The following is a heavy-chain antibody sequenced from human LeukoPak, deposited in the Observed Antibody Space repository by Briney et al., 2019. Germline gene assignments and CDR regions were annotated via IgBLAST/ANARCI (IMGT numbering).Heavy chain of an antibody. D-gene: IGHD3-10*01. CDR1: GFTFSDYY. V-gene: IGHV3-11*04. Sequence: PGGSLRLSCAASGFTFSDYYMSWIRQAPGKGLEWVSYISSSGSTIYYADSVKGRFTIPRDNAKNSLYLQMNSLRAEDTAVYYCASLPYYYGSGSYYNRDYWGQGTLVTVSS. J-gene: IGHJ4*02. CDR3: ASLPYYYGSGSYYNRDY. CDR2: ISSSGSTI.